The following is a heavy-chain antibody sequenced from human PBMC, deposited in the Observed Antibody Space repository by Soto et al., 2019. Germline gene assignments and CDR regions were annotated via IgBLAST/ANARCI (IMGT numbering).Heavy chain of an antibody. CDR2: ISYSGST. J-gene: IGHJ4*02. D-gene: IGHD2-15*01. Sequence: PSETLSLTCTVSGGSMSSYYWTWLRQSPGRGLEWIGYISYSGSTYYNPSLKSRVTISADTSKNQFSLRMNSMIAADTAVYYCARADPDASVGYSGQGTLVTVSS. CDR1: GGSMSSYY. V-gene: IGHV4-59*01. CDR3: ARADPDASVGY.